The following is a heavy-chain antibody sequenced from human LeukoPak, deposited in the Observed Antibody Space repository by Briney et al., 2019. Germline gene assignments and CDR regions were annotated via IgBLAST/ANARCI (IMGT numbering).Heavy chain of an antibody. V-gene: IGHV4-59*01. CDR3: AREQLNAPYYYYYMDV. CDR2: IYYSGST. D-gene: IGHD6-13*01. J-gene: IGHJ6*03. Sequence: SETLSLTCTVSGGSISSYYWSWIRQPPGKGLEWIGYIYYSGSTNYNPSLKSRVTISVDTSKNQFSLKLSSVTAADTAVYYCAREQLNAPYYYYYMDVWGKGTTVTVSS. CDR1: GGSISSYY.